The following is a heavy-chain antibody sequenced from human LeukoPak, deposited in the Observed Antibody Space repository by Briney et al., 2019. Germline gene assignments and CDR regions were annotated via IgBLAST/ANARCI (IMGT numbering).Heavy chain of an antibody. D-gene: IGHD6-6*01. CDR1: GGSISSSSYY. CDR2: IYYSGST. J-gene: IGHJ5*02. Sequence: SETLSLTCTVSGGSISSSSYYWGWIRQPPGKGLEWIGSIYYSGSTYYNPSLKSRVTISVDTSKNQFSLKLSSVTAADTAVYYCAREYSSSSGWFDPWGQGTLVTVSS. V-gene: IGHV4-39*02. CDR3: AREYSSSSGWFDP.